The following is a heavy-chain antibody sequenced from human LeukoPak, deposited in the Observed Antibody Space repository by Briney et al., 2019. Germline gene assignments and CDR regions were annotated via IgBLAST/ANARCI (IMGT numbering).Heavy chain of an antibody. Sequence: AGTLRLSCEASGFTFEDHTMHWVRQAPGRGLEWVSLIKCDGDNTLYADSVRGRFTISRDNSKSSLYLQMNSLRNEDTAIYYCAKDLGRLQFYFDYWSQATLVSVSS. CDR3: AKDLGRLQFYFDY. CDR1: GFTFEDHT. D-gene: IGHD4-11*01. V-gene: IGHV3-43*01. J-gene: IGHJ4*02. CDR2: IKCDGDNT.